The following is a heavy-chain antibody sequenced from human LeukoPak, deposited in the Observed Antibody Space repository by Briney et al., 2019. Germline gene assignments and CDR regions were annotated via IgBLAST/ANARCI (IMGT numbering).Heavy chain of an antibody. Sequence: GGSLRLSCAASGFTFSSYSMNWVRQAPGKGLEWVSSISSSSSYICYADSVKGRFDISRDNAKNSLYVHMNSLRAEDTAVYYCARDLDVYYYDSSGYYGFDYWGQGTLVTVSS. D-gene: IGHD3-22*01. CDR3: ARDLDVYYYDSSGYYGFDY. CDR2: ISSSSSYI. CDR1: GFTFSSYS. J-gene: IGHJ4*02. V-gene: IGHV3-21*01.